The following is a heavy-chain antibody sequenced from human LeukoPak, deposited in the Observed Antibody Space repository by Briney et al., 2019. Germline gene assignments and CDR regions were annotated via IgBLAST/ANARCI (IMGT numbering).Heavy chain of an antibody. CDR1: NYTFTSYG. CDR2: INAYNGDT. CDR3: ARDGSGVWFDY. D-gene: IGHD3-10*01. Sequence: ASVKVSCKASNYTFTSYGISWVRQAPGQGLEWMAWINAYNGDTNYAQKLQGRVTLTTEISTSTAYMELRSLRSDDTAVYYCARDGSGVWFDYWGQGTLVTVSS. V-gene: IGHV1-18*01. J-gene: IGHJ4*02.